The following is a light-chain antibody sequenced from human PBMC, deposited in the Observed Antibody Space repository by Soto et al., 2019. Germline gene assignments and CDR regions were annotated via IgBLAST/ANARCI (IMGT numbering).Light chain of an antibody. Sequence: DIQMTQSPSTLSASVGDRVTITCRASQSISSWLAWYQQKPGKAPKLLIYDASSLESGVPSRFSGSGSGTEFTLSISSLQPDDSATYYCQQYDSYPLTFGGGTKVDIK. J-gene: IGKJ4*01. CDR2: DAS. V-gene: IGKV1-5*01. CDR1: QSISSW. CDR3: QQYDSYPLT.